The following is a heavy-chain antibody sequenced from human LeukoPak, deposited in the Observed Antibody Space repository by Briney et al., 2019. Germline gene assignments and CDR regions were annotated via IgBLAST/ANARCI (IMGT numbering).Heavy chain of an antibody. Sequence: SETLSLTCAVYGGSFSGYYWSWIRQPPGKGLEWIGEINHSGSTYYNPSLKSRVTISVDTSKNQFSLKLSSVTAADTAVYYCARHLGYSSGWTFDYWGQGTLVTVSS. J-gene: IGHJ4*02. CDR2: INHSGST. CDR3: ARHLGYSSGWTFDY. CDR1: GGSFSGYY. D-gene: IGHD6-19*01. V-gene: IGHV4-34*01.